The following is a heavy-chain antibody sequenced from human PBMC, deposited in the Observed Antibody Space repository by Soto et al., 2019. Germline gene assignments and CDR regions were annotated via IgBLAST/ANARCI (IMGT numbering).Heavy chain of an antibody. V-gene: IGHV4-28*01. Sequence: SETLSLTCAVSGDSVSTGSWWGWIRQPPGKGLEWIGYIYHSGSTFYNPSLQNRVTMSVDTSKNQFSLNLKSVTAVDTAVYYCARYFCAYTNCNGEFEYWGQGTVVTVSP. D-gene: IGHD3-16*01. CDR2: IYHSGST. CDR1: GDSVSTGSW. J-gene: IGHJ4*02. CDR3: ARYFCAYTNCNGEFEY.